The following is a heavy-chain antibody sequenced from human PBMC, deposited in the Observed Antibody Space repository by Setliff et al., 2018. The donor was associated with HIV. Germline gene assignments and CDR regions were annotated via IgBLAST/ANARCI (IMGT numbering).Heavy chain of an antibody. J-gene: IGHJ4*02. CDR3: ARDLGGLWEVFDC. D-gene: IGHD1-26*01. CDR2: IYYSGST. CDR1: GGSISSHY. Sequence: PSETLSLTCTVSGGSISSHYWSWIRQPPGKGPEWIGSIYYSGSTNYNPSLKSRVTISVDTSKNQFSLKLSSVTAADTAVYYCARDLGGLWEVFDCWGQGTLVTVSS. V-gene: IGHV4-59*11.